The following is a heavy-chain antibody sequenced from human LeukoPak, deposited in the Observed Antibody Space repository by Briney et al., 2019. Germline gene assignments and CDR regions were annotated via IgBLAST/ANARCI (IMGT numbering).Heavy chain of an antibody. J-gene: IGHJ5*02. CDR2: IYYSGST. V-gene: IGHV4-39*07. Sequence: SQTLSLTCTVSGGSISSDSYYWGWIRQPPGKGLQWIGCIYYSGSTYYKPSLKSRVTISVDTSKNQFSLKLSSVTAADTAVYYCARGMGGNWFDPWGQGTLVTVSS. D-gene: IGHD2-15*01. CDR3: ARGMGGNWFDP. CDR1: GGSISSDSYY.